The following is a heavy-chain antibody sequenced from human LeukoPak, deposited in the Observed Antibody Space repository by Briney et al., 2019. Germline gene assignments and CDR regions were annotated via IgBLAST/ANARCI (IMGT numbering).Heavy chain of an antibody. CDR3: ARNNGMDV. CDR1: AFIFSGHW. J-gene: IGHJ6*02. CDR2: VNRDGSET. V-gene: IGHV3-7*03. Sequence: GESLRFSCEGSAFIFSGHWMNWVRQVPGRGREWEANVNRDGSETYYLDSVKGRFTISKDNAKNSLYLQMNSLRAEDTALYHCARNNGMDVWGQGTTVIVSS.